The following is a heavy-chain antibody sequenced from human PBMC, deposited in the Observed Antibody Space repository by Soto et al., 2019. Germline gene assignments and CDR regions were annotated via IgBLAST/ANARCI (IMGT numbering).Heavy chain of an antibody. CDR1: GGSISSYY. CDR2: IYYSGST. CDR3: ARDSHDSSGYLSY. V-gene: IGHV4-59*01. J-gene: IGHJ4*02. Sequence: SETLSLTCTVSGGSISSYYWSWIRQSPGKGLEWIGYIYYSGSTDYSPSLESRVTISVDTSKNQFSLKLSSVTAADTAVYYCARDSHDSSGYLSYWGQGTLVTVSS. D-gene: IGHD3-22*01.